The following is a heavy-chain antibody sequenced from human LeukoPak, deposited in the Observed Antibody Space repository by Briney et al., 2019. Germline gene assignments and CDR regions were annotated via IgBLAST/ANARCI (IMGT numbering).Heavy chain of an antibody. Sequence: PGGPLRLSCAASGFTVSSNYMSWVRQAPGKGLEWVSVIYSGGSTYYADSVKGRFTISRDNSKNTLYLQMNSLRAEDTAVYYCARAGDSSGYSFDYWGQGTLVTVSS. CDR2: IYSGGST. CDR1: GFTVSSNY. CDR3: ARAGDSSGYSFDY. D-gene: IGHD3-22*01. J-gene: IGHJ4*02. V-gene: IGHV3-53*01.